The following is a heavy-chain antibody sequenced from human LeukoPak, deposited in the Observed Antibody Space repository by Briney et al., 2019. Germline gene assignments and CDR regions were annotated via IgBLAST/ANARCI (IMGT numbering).Heavy chain of an antibody. Sequence: GGSLRLSCAASGFTFSSYAMHWVRQAPGKGLEWVAVISYDGSNKYYADSVKGRFTISRDNSKNTLYLQMYSLRAEDTAVYYCARDLWFGELLNWFDPWGQGTLVTVSS. CDR3: ARDLWFGELLNWFDP. V-gene: IGHV3-30*04. CDR1: GFTFSSYA. D-gene: IGHD3-10*01. CDR2: ISYDGSNK. J-gene: IGHJ5*02.